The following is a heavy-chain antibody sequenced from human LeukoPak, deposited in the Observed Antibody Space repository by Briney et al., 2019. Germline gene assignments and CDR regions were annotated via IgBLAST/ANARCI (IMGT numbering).Heavy chain of an antibody. J-gene: IGHJ6*02. V-gene: IGHV4-61*01. CDR3: ARGARGSYQYYYGMDV. D-gene: IGHD1-26*01. CDR1: GGSVSSGSYY. Sequence: LETLSLTCTVSGGSVSSGSYYWSWIRQPPGRGLEWIAYIHYSGSAAYNPSLKSRVTISRDMSTNQFSLKMTSVTAADPAVYYCARGARGSYQYYYGMDVWGQGTTVTGSS. CDR2: IHYSGSA.